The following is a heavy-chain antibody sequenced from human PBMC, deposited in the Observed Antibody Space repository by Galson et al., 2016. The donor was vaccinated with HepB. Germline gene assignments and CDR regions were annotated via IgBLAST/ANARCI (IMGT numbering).Heavy chain of an antibody. D-gene: IGHD6-25*01. V-gene: IGHV3-23*01. CDR3: ARRPVSGAAGYYHGMDV. CDR1: GFTFSSFA. J-gene: IGHJ6*02. Sequence: SLRLSCAASGFTFSSFAMTWVRQAPGKGLEWVSSLSGSADKSFYADSLKGRFTIPRDNFNNTVFLQMNSLRAEDTAVYYCARRPVSGAAGYYHGMDVWGQGTTVIVSS. CDR2: LSGSADKS.